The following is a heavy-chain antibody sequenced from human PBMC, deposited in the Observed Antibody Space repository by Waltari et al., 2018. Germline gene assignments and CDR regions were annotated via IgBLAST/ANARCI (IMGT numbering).Heavy chain of an antibody. CDR2: IFSNDEK. D-gene: IGHD1-20*01. V-gene: IGHV2-26*01. J-gene: IGHJ6*02. CDR3: ARISVNWSWNWGEKQREISEYGMDV. Sequence: QVTLKESGPVLVKPTETLTLTCTVSGFSLSNARMGVSWIRQPPGKALEWLAHIFSNDEKSYSTSLKSRLTISKDTSKSQVVLTMTNMDPVDTATYYCARISVNWSWNWGEKQREISEYGMDVWGQGTTVTVSS. CDR1: GFSLSNARMG.